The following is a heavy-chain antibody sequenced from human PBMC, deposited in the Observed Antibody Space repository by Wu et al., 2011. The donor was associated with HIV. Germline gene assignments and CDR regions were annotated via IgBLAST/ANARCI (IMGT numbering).Heavy chain of an antibody. Sequence: QIQLVQSGAEVKKPGSSVKVSCKASGGSFSRNGISWVRQAPGQGLEWMGRIIPIHDTTNSAQRFQGRVTITADKSTSTAYMELSSLRSEDTAVYYCARDLGGDEDYWGQGTLVTVSS. D-gene: IGHD2-21*01. CDR2: IIPIHDTT. CDR1: GGSFSRNG. V-gene: IGHV1-69*04. CDR3: ARDLGGDEDY. J-gene: IGHJ4*02.